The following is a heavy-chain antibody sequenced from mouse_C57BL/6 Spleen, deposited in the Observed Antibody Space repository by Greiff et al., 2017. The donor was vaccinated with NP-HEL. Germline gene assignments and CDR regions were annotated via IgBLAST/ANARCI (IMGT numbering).Heavy chain of an antibody. CDR1: GFSFNTYA. CDR2: IRSKSNNYAT. D-gene: IGHD2-4*01. Sequence: DVMLVESGGGLVQPKGSLKLSCAASGFSFNTYAMNWVRQAPGKGLEWVARIRSKSNNYATYYADSVKDRFTISRDDSESMLYLQMNNLKTEDTAIYYCSTMITTLAMDYWGQGTSVTVSS. V-gene: IGHV10-1*01. CDR3: STMITTLAMDY. J-gene: IGHJ4*01.